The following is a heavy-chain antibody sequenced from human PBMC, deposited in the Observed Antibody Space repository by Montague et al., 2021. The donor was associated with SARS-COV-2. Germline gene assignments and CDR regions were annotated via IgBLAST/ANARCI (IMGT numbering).Heavy chain of an antibody. V-gene: IGHV4-39*06. CDR2: MYYSGST. D-gene: IGHD6-19*01. CDR1: GGSISSYHHY. J-gene: IGHJ4*02. Sequence: SETLSLTCTVSGGSISSYHHYWGWLRQPPGKGLVWFGAMYYSGSTWPNPSLKSRVTISVDTSKNKVTLKLNSATAAATAVYYCARVRQWLVPFDYWGQGTLVTVSS. CDR3: ARVRQWLVPFDY.